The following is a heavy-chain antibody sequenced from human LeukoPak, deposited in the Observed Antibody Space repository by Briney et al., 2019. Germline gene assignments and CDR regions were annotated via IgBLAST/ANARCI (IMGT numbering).Heavy chain of an antibody. Sequence: ASVKVSCKASGYTFTSYTINWVRQAPGQGLEWMGWINTNTGNPTYAQGFTGRFVFSLDTSVSTAYLQISSLKAEDTAVYYCAREGLYCSGGSCYSGAVYYYYMDVWGKGTTVTVSS. CDR2: INTNTGNP. V-gene: IGHV7-4-1*02. CDR1: GYTFTSYT. J-gene: IGHJ6*03. CDR3: AREGLYCSGGSCYSGAVYYYYMDV. D-gene: IGHD2-15*01.